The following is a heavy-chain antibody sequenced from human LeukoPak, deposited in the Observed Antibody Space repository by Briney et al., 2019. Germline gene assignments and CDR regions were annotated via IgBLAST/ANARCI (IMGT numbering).Heavy chain of an antibody. CDR3: ARVNPIDSSGYSFDY. J-gene: IGHJ4*02. D-gene: IGHD3-22*01. CDR1: GYTFTDYY. Sequence: ASVKVSCKASGYTFTDYYIHWVRQARGQGLEWMGWINPKSGGTKYAQKFQGRVTMTRDTSISTAYMEMSRLRSDDTAVYYCARVNPIDSSGYSFDYWGQGTLVTVSS. CDR2: INPKSGGT. V-gene: IGHV1-2*02.